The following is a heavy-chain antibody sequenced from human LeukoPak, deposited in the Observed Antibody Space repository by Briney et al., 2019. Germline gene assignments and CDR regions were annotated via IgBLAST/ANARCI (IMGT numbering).Heavy chain of an antibody. Sequence: SQTLSLTCKVSGASVSTSPYYWTWIRQPAGKGLEWIGRIFNIGPANYNPSFKSRVTISRDTSKNDFSLNLNSVTAADTAVYHCARATTRLGWFDPWGQGTLVTVSS. CDR1: GASVSTSPYY. CDR3: ARATTRLGWFDP. V-gene: IGHV4-61*02. D-gene: IGHD1-14*01. J-gene: IGHJ5*02. CDR2: IFNIGPA.